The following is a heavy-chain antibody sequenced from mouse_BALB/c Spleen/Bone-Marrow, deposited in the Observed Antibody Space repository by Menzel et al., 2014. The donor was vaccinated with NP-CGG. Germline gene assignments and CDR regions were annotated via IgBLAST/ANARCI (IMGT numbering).Heavy chain of an antibody. Sequence: EVKLVESGGGLVKSGGSLKLSCAASGFTFNNYGMSWVRQTPEKRLEWVATISGGGSYTFYPDGVKGRFTISRDNAKNDLYLQLSSLSSEDTALYYCARHAYYDQTEVSFVYWGQGTLVTVSA. CDR2: ISGGGSYT. CDR3: ARHAYYDQTEVSFVY. J-gene: IGHJ3*01. CDR1: GFTFNNYG. D-gene: IGHD2-4*01. V-gene: IGHV5-9-2*01.